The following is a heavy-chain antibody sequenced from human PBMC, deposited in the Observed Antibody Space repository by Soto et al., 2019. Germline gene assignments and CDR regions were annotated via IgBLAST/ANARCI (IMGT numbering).Heavy chain of an antibody. CDR2: ISGSGGST. CDR1: GFTFSSYA. Sequence: GGSLRLSCAASGFTFSSYAMSWVRQAPGKGLEWVSAISGSGGSTYYADSVKGRFTISRDNSKNTLYLQMNSLRAEDTAVYYCAKDRQQQLVLGLPMDVWGQGTTVTVSS. V-gene: IGHV3-23*01. CDR3: AKDRQQQLVLGLPMDV. D-gene: IGHD6-13*01. J-gene: IGHJ6*02.